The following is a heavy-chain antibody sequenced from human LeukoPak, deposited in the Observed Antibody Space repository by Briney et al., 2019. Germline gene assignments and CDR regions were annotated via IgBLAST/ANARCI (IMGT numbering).Heavy chain of an antibody. CDR1: GFNFNSYT. CDR2: ISSSSSTI. V-gene: IGHV3-48*01. D-gene: IGHD2-15*01. Sequence: PGGSLRLSCEASGFNFNSYTMNWVRQAPGKGLEWVSYISSSSSTIYYADSVKGRFTVSRDNAKNSLYLQMNTLRAEDTAMYYCAREAARDASDFWGQGTMVTVSS. CDR3: AREAARDASDF. J-gene: IGHJ3*01.